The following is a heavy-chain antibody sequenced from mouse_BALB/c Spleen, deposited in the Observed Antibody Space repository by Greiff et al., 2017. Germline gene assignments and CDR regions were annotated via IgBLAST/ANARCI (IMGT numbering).Heavy chain of an antibody. Sequence: QVQLQQSGPGLVQPSQSLSITCTVSGFSLTSYGVHWVRQSPGKGLEWLGVIWSGGSTDYNAAFISRLSISKDNTKSQVFFKMNSLQADDTAIYYCARNYDYRYDGGIDYWGQGTTLTVSS. J-gene: IGHJ2*01. CDR3: ARNYDYRYDGGIDY. D-gene: IGHD2-14*01. CDR2: IWSGGST. V-gene: IGHV2-4-1*01. CDR1: GFSLTSYG.